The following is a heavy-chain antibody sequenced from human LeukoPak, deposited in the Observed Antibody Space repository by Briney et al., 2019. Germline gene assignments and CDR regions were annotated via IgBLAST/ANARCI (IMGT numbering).Heavy chain of an antibody. CDR2: FRCNGGST. D-gene: IGHD4-23*01. V-gene: IGHV3-23*01. CDR3: VRFGNCESPDVFDM. J-gene: IGHJ3*02. Sequence: GGSLRLSCAASGFTFSSYGMSWVRQAPGKGLEWVSVFRCNGGSTYYADSVKGRFTISRDNAKTSLYLQMNSLRAWDTAVYYWVRFGNCESPDVFDMWGQGTMVSVS. CDR1: GFTFSSYG.